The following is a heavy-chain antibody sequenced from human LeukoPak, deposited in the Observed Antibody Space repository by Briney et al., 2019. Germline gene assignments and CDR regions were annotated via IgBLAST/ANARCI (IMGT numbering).Heavy chain of an antibody. CDR1: GDSVSNNSAA. J-gene: IGHJ3*01. CDR3: ARDGYSSTWYVFDV. Sequence: SQTLSLTCAISGDSVSNNSAAWHWIRQSPSRGLEWLGRTYHRSKWYDDYAVSMTSRITINADTSKNQFSLHLNSVTPEDTAVYYCARDGYSSTWYVFDVWGQGTVVTGSS. CDR2: TYHRSKWYD. D-gene: IGHD6-13*01. V-gene: IGHV6-1*01.